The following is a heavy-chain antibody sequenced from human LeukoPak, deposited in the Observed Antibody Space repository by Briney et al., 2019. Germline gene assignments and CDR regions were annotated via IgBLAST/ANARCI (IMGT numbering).Heavy chain of an antibody. V-gene: IGHV4-59*01. D-gene: IGHD6-19*01. CDR3: ARGSQWLGVNWFDP. CDR1: GGSISSYY. J-gene: IGHJ5*02. Sequence: SETLSLTCTVSGGSISSYYWSWIPQPPGKGLEWIGYIYYSGSTNYNPSLKSRVTISVDTSKNQFSLKLSSVTAADTAVYYCARGSQWLGVNWFDPWGQGTLVTVSS. CDR2: IYYSGST.